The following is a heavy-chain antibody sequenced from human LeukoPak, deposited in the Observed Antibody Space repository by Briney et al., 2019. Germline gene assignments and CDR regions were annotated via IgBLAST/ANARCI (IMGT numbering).Heavy chain of an antibody. J-gene: IGHJ4*02. CDR2: GHYSGNT. CDR3: ARARYSGYERALDY. D-gene: IGHD5-12*01. CDR1: GTSITSYY. V-gene: IGHV4-59*01. Sequence: SETLSLTCTVSGTSITSYYWNWIRQAPGQGPEWIGYGHYSGNTKYNPPLKSRVTISVDTSKNQFSLRLSSVTAADTAVYYCARARYSGYERALDYWGQGTLVTVSS.